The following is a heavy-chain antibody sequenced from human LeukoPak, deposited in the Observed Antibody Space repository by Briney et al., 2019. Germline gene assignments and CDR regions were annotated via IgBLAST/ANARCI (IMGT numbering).Heavy chain of an antibody. V-gene: IGHV3-15*01. CDR1: GFIFSKAW. J-gene: IGHJ4*02. Sequence: GGSLRLSCAASGFIFSKAWMAWVRQAPGKGLEWVGHIKTEAEDGTTDYAAPVKGRFTISRDDAKSTLYLQMNSLNTEDTAVYFCTSALNLVLGELLGYWGQGTLVTVSS. CDR3: TSALNLVLGELLGY. CDR2: IKTEAEDGTT. D-gene: IGHD3-16*01.